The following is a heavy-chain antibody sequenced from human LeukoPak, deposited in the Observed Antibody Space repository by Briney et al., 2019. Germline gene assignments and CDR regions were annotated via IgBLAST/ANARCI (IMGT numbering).Heavy chain of an antibody. D-gene: IGHD4-11*01. CDR1: GCTFSRYW. CDR3: AREGANDYSNYGWFDP. Sequence: PGGSLRLSCAASGCTFSRYWMHWVRQAPGKGLMWVSRINRDGSSITYADSVKGRFTISRDSAKNTLYLQMNSLRAEDTAVYYCAREGANDYSNYGWFDPWGQGTLVTVSS. J-gene: IGHJ5*02. V-gene: IGHV3-74*01. CDR2: INRDGSSI.